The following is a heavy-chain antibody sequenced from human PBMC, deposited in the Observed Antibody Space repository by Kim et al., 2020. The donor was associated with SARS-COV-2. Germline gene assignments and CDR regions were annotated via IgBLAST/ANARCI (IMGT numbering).Heavy chain of an antibody. V-gene: IGHV4-61*02. J-gene: IGHJ6*02. CDR2: IYTSGST. Sequence: SETLSLTCTVSGGSISSGSYYWSWIRQPAGKGLEWIGRIYTSGSTNYNPSLKSRVTISVDTSKNQFSLKLSSVTAADTAVYYCARDRVDTAMFGYYYYGMDVWGQGTTVTVSS. D-gene: IGHD5-18*01. CDR3: ARDRVDTAMFGYYYYGMDV. CDR1: GGSISSGSYY.